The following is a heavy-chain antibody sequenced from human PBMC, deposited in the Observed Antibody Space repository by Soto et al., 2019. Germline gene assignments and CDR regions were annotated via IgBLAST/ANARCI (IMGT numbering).Heavy chain of an antibody. J-gene: IGHJ3*02. Sequence: QVQLQESGPGLVKPSETLSLTCTVSSGSISRYYWTWIRQPPGKGLEWIGYISYSGSTNYNPSLKSRVTISQGTSKSQFSLKLSSVTAADTAVYYCATRVRIDAFDIWGQGTMVTVSS. CDR3: ATRVRIDAFDI. V-gene: IGHV4-59*08. CDR1: SGSISRYY. D-gene: IGHD1-1*01. CDR2: ISYSGST.